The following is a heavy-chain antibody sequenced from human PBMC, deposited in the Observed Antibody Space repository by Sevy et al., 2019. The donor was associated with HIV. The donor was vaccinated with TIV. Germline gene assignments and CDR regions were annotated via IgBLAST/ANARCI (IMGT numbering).Heavy chain of an antibody. J-gene: IGHJ5*02. D-gene: IGHD2-8*01. V-gene: IGHV3-48*03. CDR2: ISSSGSST. CDR3: TRNGGAFDNGFDP. CDR1: GFTFSSYD. Sequence: GSLRLSCTASGFTFSSYDMNWVRQAPGKGLEWVSKISSSGSSTYYADSVKGRFTISRDNAKNSLNLQMNSLRAEDTAVYYCTRNGGAFDNGFDPWGQGTLVTVSS.